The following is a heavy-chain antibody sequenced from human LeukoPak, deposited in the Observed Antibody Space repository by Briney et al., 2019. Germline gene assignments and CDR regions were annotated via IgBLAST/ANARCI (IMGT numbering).Heavy chain of an antibody. CDR2: ISSTSSYK. J-gene: IGHJ4*02. CDR3: AKDARRTFGLSSGLYRGSYYFDY. D-gene: IGHD6-19*01. CDR1: GFTFSSYN. Sequence: GGSLRLSCAASGFTFSSYNMNWVRQAPGKGLEWVSSISSTSSYKNYPDSVKGRFTISRDNAKNSLYLQMNSLRVEDTAVYYCAKDARRTFGLSSGLYRGSYYFDYWGQGTLVTVSS. V-gene: IGHV3-21*01.